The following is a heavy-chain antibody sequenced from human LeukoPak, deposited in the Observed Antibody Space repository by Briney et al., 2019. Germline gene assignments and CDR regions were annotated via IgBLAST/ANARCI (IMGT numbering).Heavy chain of an antibody. CDR3: ARDGETYYYDSSGSNWFDP. D-gene: IGHD3-22*01. V-gene: IGHV3-11*01. J-gene: IGHJ5*02. CDR1: GFTFSDYY. CDR2: ISSSGSTI. Sequence: GGSLRLSCAASGFTFSDYYMSWIRQAPGKGLEWVSYISSSGSTIYYADSVKGRFTISRDNAKNSLYLQMNSLRAEDTAVYYCARDGETYYYDSSGSNWFDPWGQGTLVTVSS.